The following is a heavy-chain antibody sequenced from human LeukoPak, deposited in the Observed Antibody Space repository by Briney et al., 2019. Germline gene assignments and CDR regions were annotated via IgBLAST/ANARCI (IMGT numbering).Heavy chain of an antibody. CDR3: ARGGDFWSGYQREFDY. D-gene: IGHD3-3*01. CDR1: GFTFSSHW. Sequence: GGSLRLSCAASGFTFSSHWMHWVRQAPGKGLVWVSRINTDGSSTSYADSVKGRFTISRDNAKNTLYLQMNSLRAEDTAVYYCARGGDFWSGYQREFDYWGQGTLVTVSS. V-gene: IGHV3-74*01. J-gene: IGHJ4*02. CDR2: INTDGSST.